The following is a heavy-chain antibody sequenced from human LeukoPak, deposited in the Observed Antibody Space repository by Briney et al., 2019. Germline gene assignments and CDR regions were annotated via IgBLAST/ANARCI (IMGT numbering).Heavy chain of an antibody. V-gene: IGHV4-34*01. CDR1: GGSFSGYY. D-gene: IGHD4-17*01. CDR3: ARDYGDYDDY. CDR2: INHSGST. J-gene: IGHJ4*02. Sequence: SETLPLTCAVYGGSFSGYYWSWIRQPPGKGLEWIGEINHSGSTNYNPSLKSRVTISVDTSKNQFSLKLSSVTAADTAVYYCARDYGDYDDYWGQGTLVTVSS.